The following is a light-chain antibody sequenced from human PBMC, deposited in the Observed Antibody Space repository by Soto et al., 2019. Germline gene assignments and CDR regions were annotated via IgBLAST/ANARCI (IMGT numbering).Light chain of an antibody. CDR1: QSISRW. V-gene: IGKV1-5*03. CDR3: KQYFTSPFS. J-gene: IGKJ2*01. Sequence: DLQMTQSPPTLSASVGDSVTITCRASQSISRWLAWYQQKPGEAPKLLIHKASTLDIGVPSRFSGPRSGTEFTLTISSLQHRDFATYFSKQYFTSPFSSGKGNNLEIK. CDR2: KAS.